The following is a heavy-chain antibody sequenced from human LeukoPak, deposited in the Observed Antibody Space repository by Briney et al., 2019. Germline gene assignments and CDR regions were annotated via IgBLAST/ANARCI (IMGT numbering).Heavy chain of an antibody. J-gene: IGHJ6*02. V-gene: IGHV3-23*01. CDR1: GFTFSSYA. CDR2: ISGSGGST. CDR3: AKDREGDSSWYNSYYYYYGMDV. D-gene: IGHD6-13*01. Sequence: GGSLRLSCAASGFTFSSYAMSWVRQAPGKGLEWASAISGSGGSTYYADSVKGRFTISRDNSKNTLYLQMNSLRAEDTAVYYCAKDREGDSSWYNSYYYYYGMDVWGQGTTVTVSS.